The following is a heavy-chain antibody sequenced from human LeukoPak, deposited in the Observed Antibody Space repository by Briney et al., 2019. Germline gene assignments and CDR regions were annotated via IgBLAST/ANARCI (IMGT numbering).Heavy chain of an antibody. CDR2: IIPIFGTA. J-gene: IGHJ3*02. D-gene: IGHD1-26*01. V-gene: IGHV1-69*05. CDR3: ARVSGSYSGAFDI. CDR1: GYTFTSYG. Sequence: ASVKVSCKASGYTFTSYGISWVRQAPGQGLEWMGRIIPIFGTANYAQKFQGRVTITTDESTSTAYMELSSLRSEDTAVYYCARVSGSYSGAFDIWGQGTMVTVSS.